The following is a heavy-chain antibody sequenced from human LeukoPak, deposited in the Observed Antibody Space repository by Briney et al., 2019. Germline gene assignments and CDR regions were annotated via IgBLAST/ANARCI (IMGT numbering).Heavy chain of an antibody. J-gene: IGHJ1*01. CDR1: GGSISSYY. CDR3: ARGIADEYFQH. D-gene: IGHD6-13*01. Sequence: PSETLSLTCTVSGGSISSYYWSWIRQPPGKGLEWIGYIYYSGSTNYNPSLKSRVTISVDTSKNQFSLKLSSVTAADTAVYYCARGIADEYFQHWGQGTLVTVSS. CDR2: IYYSGST. V-gene: IGHV4-59*01.